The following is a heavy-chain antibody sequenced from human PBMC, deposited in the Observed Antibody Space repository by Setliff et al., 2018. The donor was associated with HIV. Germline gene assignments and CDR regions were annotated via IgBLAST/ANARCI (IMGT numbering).Heavy chain of an antibody. CDR1: GASISSYY. CDR2: ISPTGNT. Sequence: KSSETLSLTCSVSGASISSYYWSWIRQPPGKGLEWIGYISPTGNTNYNPSLKSRVTISTDTSKNQFSLNVRSVTAADTAVYFCAKSSPSIGYISDHWGQGTLVTVPQ. J-gene: IGHJ4*02. V-gene: IGHV4-59*03. D-gene: IGHD5-12*01. CDR3: AKSSPSIGYISDH.